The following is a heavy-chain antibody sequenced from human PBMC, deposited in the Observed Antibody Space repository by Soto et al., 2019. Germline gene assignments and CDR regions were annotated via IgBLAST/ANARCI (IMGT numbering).Heavy chain of an antibody. Sequence: SLTCTVSGGSISGYYWSWIRQSPEKGLEYIGYISYSGSTNYNPSLKSRVTTSLDTSKNQFSLKLSSVTAADTAIYYCASLNFDILTGYYAFDLWGQGTMVTVSS. CDR1: GGSISGYY. CDR3: ASLNFDILTGYYAFDL. CDR2: ISYSGST. J-gene: IGHJ3*01. V-gene: IGHV4-59*08. D-gene: IGHD3-9*01.